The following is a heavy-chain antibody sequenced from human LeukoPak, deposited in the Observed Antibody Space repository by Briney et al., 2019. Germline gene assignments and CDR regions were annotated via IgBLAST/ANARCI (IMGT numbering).Heavy chain of an antibody. D-gene: IGHD6-13*01. J-gene: IGHJ5*02. CDR2: INHSGST. CDR3: ARLIARIAAAGKNWFDP. Sequence: SETLSLTCAVYGGFFSGYYWSWIRQPPGKVLEWIGEINHSGSTNYNPSLKSRVTISVDTSKNQFSLKLSSVTAADTAVYYCARLIARIAAAGKNWFDPWGQGTLVTVSS. CDR1: GGFFSGYY. V-gene: IGHV4-34*01.